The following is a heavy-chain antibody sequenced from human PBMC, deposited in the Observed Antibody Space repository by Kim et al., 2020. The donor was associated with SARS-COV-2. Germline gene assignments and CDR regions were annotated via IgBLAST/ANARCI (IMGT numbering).Heavy chain of an antibody. CDR3: ARDYDSSGYYHDAFDI. CDR2: IYHSGST. D-gene: IGHD3-22*01. J-gene: IGHJ3*02. CDR1: GGSISRSNW. V-gene: IGHV4-4*02. Sequence: SETLSLTCAVSGGSISRSNWWSWVRQPPGKGLEWIGEIYHSGSTNYNPSLKSRVTISVDKSNNQFSLKLSSVTAADTAIYYCARDYDSSGYYHDAFDIWGQGIMVTVSS.